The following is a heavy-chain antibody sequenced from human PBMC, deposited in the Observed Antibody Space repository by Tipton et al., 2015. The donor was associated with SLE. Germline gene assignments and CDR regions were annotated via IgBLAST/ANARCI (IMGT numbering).Heavy chain of an antibody. CDR2: IYSSGIT. CDR3: ARAALAKGSGFDL. J-gene: IGHJ3*01. D-gene: IGHD3-3*02. CDR1: GDSISGGGYY. Sequence: LRLSCNVSGDSISGGGYYWNWIRQPAGKGLEWIGRIYSSGITNYSPSLKSRVTISVDTSNNHFSLMLDSLTAADTAVYYCARAALAKGSGFDLWGQGTMVTVSS. V-gene: IGHV4-61*02.